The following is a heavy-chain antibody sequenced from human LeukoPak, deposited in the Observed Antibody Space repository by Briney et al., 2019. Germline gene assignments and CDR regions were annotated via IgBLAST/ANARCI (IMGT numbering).Heavy chain of an antibody. CDR1: GGSVSGYY. CDR3: AGTYYYDSSGRLFDY. D-gene: IGHD3-22*01. Sequence: SETLSLTCTVSGGSVSGYYWSWIRQPPGKGLEWIAYIYYSGSTSYNPSLKSRVTISVDTSKNQFSLRLSSVTAADTAVYYCAGTYYYDSSGRLFDYWGQGTLVTVSS. V-gene: IGHV4-59*08. J-gene: IGHJ4*02. CDR2: IYYSGST.